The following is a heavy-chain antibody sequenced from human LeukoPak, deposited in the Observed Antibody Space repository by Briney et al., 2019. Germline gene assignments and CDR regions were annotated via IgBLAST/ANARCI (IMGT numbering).Heavy chain of an antibody. CDR3: ARSFRLIPGVHYFDY. CDR2: VYWDEER. Sequence: ESGPTLVKPTQTLTLTCTFSGFSLSTTGVGVGWIRQPPGKALEWLALVYWDEERRYSPSLKSRLTITKDTSENQVVLTMTNMDPVDTATYYCARSFRLIPGVHYFDYWGQGTLVTVSS. D-gene: IGHD3-10*01. J-gene: IGHJ4*02. CDR1: GFSLSTTGVG. V-gene: IGHV2-5*02.